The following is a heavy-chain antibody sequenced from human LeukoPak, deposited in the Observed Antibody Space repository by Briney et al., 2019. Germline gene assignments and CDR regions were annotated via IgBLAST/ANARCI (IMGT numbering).Heavy chain of an antibody. Sequence: ASVKVSCKASGYTFTGYYMHWVRQATGQGLEWMGWMNPNSGNTGYAQRFQGRVTITMNTSMSTAYMELSSLRSEDTAVYYCARAGSVTSYYYYYMDVWGKGTTVTVSS. J-gene: IGHJ6*03. V-gene: IGHV1-8*03. D-gene: IGHD2-15*01. CDR2: MNPNSGNT. CDR1: GYTFTGYY. CDR3: ARAGSVTSYYYYYMDV.